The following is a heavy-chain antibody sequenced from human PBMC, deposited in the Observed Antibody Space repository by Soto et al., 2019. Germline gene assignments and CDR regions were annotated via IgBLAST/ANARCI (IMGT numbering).Heavy chain of an antibody. V-gene: IGHV1-69*01. D-gene: IGHD4-17*01. J-gene: IGHJ6*02. CDR3: AGDYGVYDWYGMDV. Sequence: VQLVQSGAEVKKPGSSVKVSCRASGATFRSYPFTWVRQAPGQGLEWMGGISPIFGSTIYARQFQGRVTITADDSASTAYMELNSLSSEDTAVYYCAGDYGVYDWYGMDVWGQGTTVTVSS. CDR2: ISPIFGST. CDR1: GATFRSYP.